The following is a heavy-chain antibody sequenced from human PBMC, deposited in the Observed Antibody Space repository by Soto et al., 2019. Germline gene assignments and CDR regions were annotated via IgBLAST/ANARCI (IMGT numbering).Heavy chain of an antibody. D-gene: IGHD5-18*01. CDR3: ARHSRYSYALNWFEP. J-gene: IGHJ5*02. Sequence: GESLKISCKGSGYSFTSYWIGWVRQMPGKGLEWMGIIYPGDSDTRYSPSFQGRVTISADKSISTAYLQWSSLKASDTAMYYCARHSRYSYALNWFEPWGQGTLVTVPQ. V-gene: IGHV5-51*01. CDR1: GYSFTSYW. CDR2: IYPGDSDT.